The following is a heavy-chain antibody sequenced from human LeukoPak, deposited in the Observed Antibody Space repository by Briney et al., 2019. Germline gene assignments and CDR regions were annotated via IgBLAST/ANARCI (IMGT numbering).Heavy chain of an antibody. V-gene: IGHV3-7*01. D-gene: IGHD3-10*01. Sequence: PGGSLRLSCVASGFSFSSSYMSWVRQAPGKGLEWVANIKQDGNEKHYVDSVKGRFTISRDNAKSSLYLQMNRLRADDTAVYYCARDPRGSEYSHFDSWGQGTLVIVSS. CDR1: GFSFSSSY. J-gene: IGHJ4*02. CDR3: ARDPRGSEYSHFDS. CDR2: IKQDGNEK.